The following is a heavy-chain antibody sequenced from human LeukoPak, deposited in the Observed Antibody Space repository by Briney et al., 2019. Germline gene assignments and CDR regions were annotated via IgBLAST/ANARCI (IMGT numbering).Heavy chain of an antibody. CDR1: GFTFSSYS. J-gene: IGHJ4*02. V-gene: IGHV3-48*01. CDR3: ARGLNYGGSGYYFDS. Sequence: GGSLRLSCGASGFTFSSYSMNWVRQAPGKGLEWVSYISSASSTIYYADSVKGRFTISRDNAKNSLYLQMNSLRAEDTAVYYCARGLNYGGSGYYFDSWGPGTLVTVSS. D-gene: IGHD3-22*01. CDR2: ISSASSTI.